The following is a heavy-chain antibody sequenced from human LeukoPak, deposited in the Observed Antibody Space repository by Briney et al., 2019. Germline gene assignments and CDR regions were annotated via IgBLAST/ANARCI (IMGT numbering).Heavy chain of an antibody. CDR1: GGSISSYH. D-gene: IGHD1-1*01. CDR3: ARLQLLTRDY. V-gene: IGHV4-59*08. Sequence: SETLSLTCSVSGGSISSYHWSWIRQPPGKGLEWIGYIYYSGSTNYNPSLKSRVTISVDTSKNQFSLKLRSVTAADAAVYCCARLQLLTRDYWGQGTLVTVSS. CDR2: IYYSGST. J-gene: IGHJ4*02.